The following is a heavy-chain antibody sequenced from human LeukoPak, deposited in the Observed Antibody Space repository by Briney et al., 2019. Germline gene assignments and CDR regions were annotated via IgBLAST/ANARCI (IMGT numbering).Heavy chain of an antibody. CDR2: INPNSGGT. D-gene: IGHD3-9*01. Sequence: ASVKVSCKASGYTFTGYYMHWVRQAPGQGLEWMGWINPNSGGTNYAQKFQGRVTMTRDTSISTAYMELSRLRSDDTAVYYCARDGRYYDILTGCYNNHFDYWGQGTLVTVSS. J-gene: IGHJ4*02. CDR1: GYTFTGYY. CDR3: ARDGRYYDILTGCYNNHFDY. V-gene: IGHV1-2*02.